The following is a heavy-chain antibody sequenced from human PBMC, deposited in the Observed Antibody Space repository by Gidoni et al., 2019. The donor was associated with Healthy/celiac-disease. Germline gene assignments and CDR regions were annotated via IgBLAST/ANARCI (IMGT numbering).Heavy chain of an antibody. CDR2: IKQDGSEK. CDR1: GFTFSSYW. CDR3: ARAYIAAAGYDAFDI. Sequence: EVQLVESGGGLVQPGGSLRLSCAASGFTFSSYWMSWVRQAPGKGLEWVTNIKQDGSEKYYVDSVKGRFTISRDNAKNSLYLQMNSLRAEDTAVYYCARAYIAAAGYDAFDIWGQGTMVTVSS. J-gene: IGHJ3*02. V-gene: IGHV3-7*04. D-gene: IGHD6-13*01.